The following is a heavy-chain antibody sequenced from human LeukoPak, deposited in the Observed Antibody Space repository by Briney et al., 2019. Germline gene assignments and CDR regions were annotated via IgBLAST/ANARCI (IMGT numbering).Heavy chain of an antibody. J-gene: IGHJ4*02. D-gene: IGHD6-13*01. CDR3: ERGSSYSSSWYDY. CDR2: INHSGNT. CDR1: GESFSGYF. V-gene: IGHV4-34*01. Sequence: SETLSLTCAVNGESFSGYFWSWIHLPPGKGLEWIGEINHSGNTNYNPSLKSRVTISIDTSQNHFSLKLSSVTAADTAVYYCERGSSYSSSWYDYWGQGTLVTVPS.